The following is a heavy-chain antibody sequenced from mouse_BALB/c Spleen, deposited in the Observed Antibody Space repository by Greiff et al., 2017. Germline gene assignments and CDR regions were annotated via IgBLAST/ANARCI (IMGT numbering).Heavy chain of an antibody. Sequence: EVQLVESGPGLVTPSQSLSLTCTVTGYSITSDYAWNCSRQFPGNKLEWMGYISYSGSISYNPSLKSRISVTRDTTKNQFFLQLNSVTTEDTASYYCARSWDGLAYWGQGTLVTVSA. J-gene: IGHJ3*01. CDR3: ARSWDGLAY. V-gene: IGHV3-2*02. CDR1: GYSITSDYA. D-gene: IGHD4-1*01. CDR2: ISYSGSI.